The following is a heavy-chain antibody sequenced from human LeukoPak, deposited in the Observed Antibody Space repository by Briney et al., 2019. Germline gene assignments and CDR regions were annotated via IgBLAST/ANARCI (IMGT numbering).Heavy chain of an antibody. CDR3: AREGSRYFDWLPVIDY. D-gene: IGHD3-9*01. J-gene: IGHJ4*02. V-gene: IGHV4-38-2*02. CDR1: GYSISSGYY. CDR2: IYHSGST. Sequence: SETLSLTCAVSGYSISSGYYWGWIRQPPGKGLEWIGSIYHSGSTYYNPPLKSRVTISVDTSKNQFSLKLSSVTAADTAVYYCAREGSRYFDWLPVIDYWGQGTLVTVSS.